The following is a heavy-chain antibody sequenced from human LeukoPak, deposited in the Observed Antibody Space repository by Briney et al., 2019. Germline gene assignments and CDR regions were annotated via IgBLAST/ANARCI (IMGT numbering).Heavy chain of an antibody. CDR3: ARGLRGYTYGLDY. CDR2: ISSSDSTI. J-gene: IGHJ4*02. D-gene: IGHD5-18*01. Sequence: GGSLRLSCTASGFSFNIYEMNWVRQAPGKGLEWVSYISSSDSTIYYADSVKGRFTISRDSAKDLLYLQMNSLRAEDTAFYYCARGLRGYTYGLDYWGQGTLVAVSS. CDR1: GFSFNIYE. V-gene: IGHV3-48*03.